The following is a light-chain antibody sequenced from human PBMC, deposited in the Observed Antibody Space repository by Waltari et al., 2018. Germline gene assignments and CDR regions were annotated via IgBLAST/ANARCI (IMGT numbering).Light chain of an antibody. CDR1: GSDVGSYVY. V-gene: IGLV2-14*03. Sequence: QSALTQPASVSGSPGQSITISCTGTGSDVGSYVYVSWYQQHPGKGPKLMIFDVSNRSSGVSNRFSGSKSGNTASLTSSGLQAEDEADYYCSSYTSSGTVIFGGGTKLTVL. CDR2: DVS. CDR3: SSYTSSGTVI. J-gene: IGLJ2*01.